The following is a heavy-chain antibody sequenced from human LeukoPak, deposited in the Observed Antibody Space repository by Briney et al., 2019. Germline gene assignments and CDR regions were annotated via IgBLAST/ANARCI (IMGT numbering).Heavy chain of an antibody. V-gene: IGHV4-59*01. CDR3: ARSDTHHIHSSSWHFDY. CDR1: GGSIGTNY. J-gene: IGHJ4*02. CDR2: SSYSGSS. D-gene: IGHD6-13*01. Sequence: SETLSLTCSVSGGSIGTNYWSWIRQVPGKGLEWIGYSSYSGSSNYNPSLKSRVTVSVDTSKTQFSLYLNSVTAADTAVYYCARSDTHHIHSSSWHFDYWGQGTLVTVSS.